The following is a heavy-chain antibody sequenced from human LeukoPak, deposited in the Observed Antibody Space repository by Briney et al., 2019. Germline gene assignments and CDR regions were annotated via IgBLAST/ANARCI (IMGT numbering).Heavy chain of an antibody. V-gene: IGHV1-18*01. J-gene: IGHJ4*02. Sequence: RASVKVSCKASGYTFTSYGISWVRQAPGQGLEWMGWISAYNGNTNYAQKLQGRVTMTTDTSTSTAYMELRSLRSDDTAVYYCARDTLSITMIVVVDYWGQGTLVTVSS. CDR3: ARDTLSITMIVVVDY. CDR1: GYTFTSYG. D-gene: IGHD3-22*01. CDR2: ISAYNGNT.